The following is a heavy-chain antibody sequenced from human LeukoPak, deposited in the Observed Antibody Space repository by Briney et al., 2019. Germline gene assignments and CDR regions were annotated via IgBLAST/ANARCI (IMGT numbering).Heavy chain of an antibody. CDR2: IYYSGST. J-gene: IGHJ3*02. Sequence: SETLSLTCAVYGGSFSGYYWSWIRQPPGKGLEWIGSIYYSGSTYYNPSLKSRVTISVDTSKNQFSLKLSSVTAADTAVYYCARRSGYEDAFDIWGQGTMVTVSS. V-gene: IGHV4-34*01. CDR3: ARRSGYEDAFDI. CDR1: GGSFSGYY. D-gene: IGHD6-13*01.